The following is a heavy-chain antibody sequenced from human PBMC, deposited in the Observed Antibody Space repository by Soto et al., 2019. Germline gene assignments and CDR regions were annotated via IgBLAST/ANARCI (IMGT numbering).Heavy chain of an antibody. Sequence: QVQLQQWGAGLLKPSETLSLTCAVYGGSFSGYYWSWIRQPPGKGLEWIGEINHSGSTNYNPSLKSRVTISVDTSKNQSSLKLSSVSAADTAVYYCARGYYDYVWGSYRYTTLFDYWGQGTLVTVSS. J-gene: IGHJ4*02. CDR3: ARGYYDYVWGSYRYTTLFDY. V-gene: IGHV4-34*01. CDR2: INHSGST. D-gene: IGHD3-16*02. CDR1: GGSFSGYY.